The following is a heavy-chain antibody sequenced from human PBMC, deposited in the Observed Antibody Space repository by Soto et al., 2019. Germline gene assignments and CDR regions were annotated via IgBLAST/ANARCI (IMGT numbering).Heavy chain of an antibody. Sequence: SETLSLTCTVSGGSISPHYWNWIRQTPGKGLEWIGYIYYTGHANYNPSLKSRISFSVDTSRNQFSLMLSSVTAADTAVYYCARYYCTTDTCYYFDYWGRGTLVTVSS. CDR1: GGSISPHY. D-gene: IGHD2-8*01. CDR3: ARYYCTTDTCYYFDY. V-gene: IGHV4-59*11. CDR2: IYYTGHA. J-gene: IGHJ4*02.